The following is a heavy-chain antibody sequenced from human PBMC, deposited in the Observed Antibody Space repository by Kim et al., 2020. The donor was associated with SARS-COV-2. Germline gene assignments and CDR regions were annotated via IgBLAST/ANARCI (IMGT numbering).Heavy chain of an antibody. CDR1: GFTFSSYA. CDR3: GRGFGADYYYGMDA. J-gene: IGHJ6*02. CDR2: ILYDASDK. Sequence: GGSLRLSCAASGFTFSSYAMHWVRRAPGKGLEWVAVILYDASDKYYGDSVKGRFTISRDNSKNTLYLQMNSLRAEDTAVYYCGRGFGADYYYGMDAWGQGTTVSVSS. D-gene: IGHD3-10*01. V-gene: IGHV3-30*04.